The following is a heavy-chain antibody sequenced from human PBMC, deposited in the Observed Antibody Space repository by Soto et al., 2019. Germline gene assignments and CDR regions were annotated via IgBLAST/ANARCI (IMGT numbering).Heavy chain of an antibody. Sequence: GESLKISCAASGFTFDDYAMHWVRQAPGKGLEWVSLISGDGGSTYYADSVKGRFTISRDNSKNSLYLQMNSLRTEDTALYYCAKADSSSWYESYYYSYYGMDVWGQGTTVTVSS. V-gene: IGHV3-43*02. CDR3: AKADSSSWYESYYYSYYGMDV. D-gene: IGHD6-13*01. CDR2: ISGDGGST. J-gene: IGHJ6*02. CDR1: GFTFDDYA.